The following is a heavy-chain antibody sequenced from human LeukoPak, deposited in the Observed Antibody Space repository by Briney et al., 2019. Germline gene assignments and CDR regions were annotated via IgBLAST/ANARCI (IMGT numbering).Heavy chain of an antibody. J-gene: IGHJ4*02. CDR3: ARAQPASIWGSYPRHFDY. Sequence: TPSETLSLTCTASGGSISSYYWNWIRQPPGKGLEWIGHIYYSGSTNYNPSLKGRVTISLDTSKNQFSLRLSSVTAADTAVYYCARAQPASIWGSYPRHFDYWGQGTLVTVSS. CDR2: IYYSGST. CDR1: GGSISSYY. D-gene: IGHD3-16*01. V-gene: IGHV4-59*01.